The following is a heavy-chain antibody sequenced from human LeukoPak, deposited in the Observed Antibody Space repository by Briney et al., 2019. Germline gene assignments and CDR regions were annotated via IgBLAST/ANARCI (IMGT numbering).Heavy chain of an antibody. CDR1: GGSISSYY. V-gene: IGHV4-59*08. J-gene: IGHJ3*02. Sequence: SETLSLTCTVSGGSISSYYWSWIRQPPVKGLEWIGYIYYSGSTNYNPSLKSRVTISVDTSKNQFSLKLSSVTAADTAVYYCARSSGGAKPGAFDIWGQGTMVTVSS. CDR3: ARSSGGAKPGAFDI. D-gene: IGHD1-26*01. CDR2: IYYSGST.